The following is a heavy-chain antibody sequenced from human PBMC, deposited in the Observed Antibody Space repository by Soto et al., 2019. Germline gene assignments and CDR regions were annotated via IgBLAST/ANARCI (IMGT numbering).Heavy chain of an antibody. CDR3: ARTEEKYYGSGSTLPGA. D-gene: IGHD3-10*01. CDR2: IYYSGST. J-gene: IGHJ5*02. Sequence: SETLSLTCTVSGGSISSYYWSWIRQPPGKGLEWIGYIYYSGSTNYNPSLKSRVTISVDTSKNQFSLKLSSVTAADTAVYYCARTEEKYYGSGSTLPGAWGQGTLVTVSS. V-gene: IGHV4-59*01. CDR1: GGSISSYY.